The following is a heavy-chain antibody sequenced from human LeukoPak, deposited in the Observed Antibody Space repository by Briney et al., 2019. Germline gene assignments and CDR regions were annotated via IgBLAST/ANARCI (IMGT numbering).Heavy chain of an antibody. J-gene: IGHJ3*02. CDR3: AKGREPGGPGAFDI. V-gene: IGHV3-21*01. CDR2: ISSSSYI. D-gene: IGHD1-26*01. CDR1: GFTFKTYT. Sequence: GGSLRLSCAASGFTFKTYTMHWVRQAPGMGLEWVSSISSSSYIFYADSVKGRFTISRDNAKNSLYLQMSSLRAEDAAVYYCAKGREPGGPGAFDIWGQGTMVTVSS.